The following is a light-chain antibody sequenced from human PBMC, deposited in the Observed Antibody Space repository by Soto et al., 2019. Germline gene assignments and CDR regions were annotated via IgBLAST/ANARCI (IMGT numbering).Light chain of an antibody. V-gene: IGKV3-11*01. CDR2: DAS. Sequence: EIVLTQSPPTLSLSPGERATLSCRASQSVSNYLVWYQQKPGQAPRLLIYDASNRATGIPDRFSGSGSGTDFTLTISSPEPEDFAVYYCQQRSDWPPITFGQGTRLEIK. CDR3: QQRSDWPPIT. CDR1: QSVSNY. J-gene: IGKJ5*01.